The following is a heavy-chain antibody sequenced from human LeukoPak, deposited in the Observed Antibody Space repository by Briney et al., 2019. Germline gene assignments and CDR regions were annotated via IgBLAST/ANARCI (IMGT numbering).Heavy chain of an antibody. Sequence: KPSETLSLTCTVSSGSISSYYWSWIRQSPGKGLEWIGYISYSGSTNYNPSLKSRVTISVDTSKNQFSLKLSSVTAADTAVYYCATTVGDSSGYYFDYWGQGTLVTVSS. CDR2: ISYSGST. CDR1: SGSISSYY. CDR3: ATTVGDSSGYYFDY. J-gene: IGHJ4*02. D-gene: IGHD3-22*01. V-gene: IGHV4-59*01.